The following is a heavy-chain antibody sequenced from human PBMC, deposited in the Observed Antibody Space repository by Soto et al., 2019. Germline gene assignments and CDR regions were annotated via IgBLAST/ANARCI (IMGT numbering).Heavy chain of an antibody. J-gene: IGHJ4*02. V-gene: IGHV4-34*01. D-gene: IGHD3-16*02. CDR1: GGSFSDYY. CDR2: INHKGST. Sequence: SETLSLTCAVYGGSFSDYYWSWIRQPPGKGLERIGEINHKGSTNYNPSLKSRLTISVDTSKNQFSLKLISVTAADTSVYYCARGKIFDYVWGSSRYSLDYWGQGTLVTVSS. CDR3: ARGKIFDYVWGSSRYSLDY.